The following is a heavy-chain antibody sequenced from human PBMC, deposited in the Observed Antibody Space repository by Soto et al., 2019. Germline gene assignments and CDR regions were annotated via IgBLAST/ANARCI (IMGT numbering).Heavy chain of an antibody. J-gene: IGHJ4*02. CDR3: AKSLWCGEQPPSYGD. Sequence: EVQLLESGGGLVQPGGSLRLSCAASGFTFSSYAMSWVRQAPGKGLEWVSATTGSGIDTSYADSVKGRFTISRDNSKNTLFLQMNGLRADDTAVYSCAKSLWCGEQPPSYGDWGQGTLVTVSS. D-gene: IGHD3-10*01. CDR2: TTGSGIDT. CDR1: GFTFSSYA. V-gene: IGHV3-23*01.